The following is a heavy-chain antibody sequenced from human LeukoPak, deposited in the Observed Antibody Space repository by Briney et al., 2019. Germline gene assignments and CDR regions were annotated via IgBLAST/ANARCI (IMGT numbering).Heavy chain of an antibody. CDR1: GGSFSGYY. Sequence: SETLSLTCAVYGGSFSGYYWSWIRQPPGKGLEWIGEINHSGSTNYNPSLKSRVTISVDTSKNQFSLKLSSVTAADTAVYYCARRVNCGGDCSGFDPWGQGTLVTVSS. V-gene: IGHV4-34*01. CDR3: ARRVNCGGDCSGFDP. CDR2: INHSGST. J-gene: IGHJ5*02. D-gene: IGHD2-21*02.